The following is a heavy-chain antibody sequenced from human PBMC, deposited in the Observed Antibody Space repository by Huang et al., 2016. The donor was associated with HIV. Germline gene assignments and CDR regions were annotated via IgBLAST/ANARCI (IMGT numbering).Heavy chain of an antibody. D-gene: IGHD3-10*01. CDR2: INVGNGNT. CDR1: GYTFTDYA. J-gene: IGHJ4*02. CDR3: VRFRGDY. V-gene: IGHV1-3*01. Sequence: QVQLVQSGAEVKKPGASVNVSCKASGYTFTDYAMHWGRQAPGQRLEWMGWINVGNGNTKYSQKFQGRVTITRDTSATTAYMELSSLRSEDTAVYYCVRFRGDYWGQGTLVTVSS.